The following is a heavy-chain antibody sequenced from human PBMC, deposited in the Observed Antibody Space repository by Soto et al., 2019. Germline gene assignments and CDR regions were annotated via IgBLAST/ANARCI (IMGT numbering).Heavy chain of an antibody. CDR1: GYTLTELS. CDR2: FDPEDGET. D-gene: IGHD3-9*01. CDR3: ATNSYAYYDILTGPFDY. J-gene: IGHJ4*02. Sequence: ASVKVSCKVSGYTLTELSMHWVRQAPGKGLEWMGGFDPEDGETIYAQKFQGRVTMTEDTSTDTAYMELSSLRSEDTAVYYCATNSYAYYDILTGPFDYGGQGTLVTVSS. V-gene: IGHV1-24*01.